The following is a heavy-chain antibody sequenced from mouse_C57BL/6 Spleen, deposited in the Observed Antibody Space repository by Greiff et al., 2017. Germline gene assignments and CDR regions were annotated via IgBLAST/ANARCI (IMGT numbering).Heavy chain of an antibody. D-gene: IGHD2-4*01. J-gene: IGHJ4*01. CDR1: GFSLTSYA. CDR2: IWTGGGT. CDR3: ARRYDDDGVYYAMDY. V-gene: IGHV2-9-1*01. Sequence: VKLMESGPGLVAPSPSLSITCTVSGFSLTSYAISWVRPPPGKGLEWLGVIWTGGGTTYNSALKSRLSISKDNSKSQVFLKMNSLQTDDTAMYYCARRYDDDGVYYAMDYWGQGTSVTVSS.